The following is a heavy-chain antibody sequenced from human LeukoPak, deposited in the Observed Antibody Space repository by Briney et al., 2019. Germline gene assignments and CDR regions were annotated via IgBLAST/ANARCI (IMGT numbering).Heavy chain of an antibody. D-gene: IGHD3-22*01. CDR2: INPNSGDA. J-gene: IGHJ1*01. CDR1: GYTFINYT. V-gene: IGHV1-2*02. Sequence: ASVKVSCKASGYTFINYTISWVRQAPGQGLEWMGWINPNSGDADYAQKFQGRVTMTRDTSISTVYMELSRLRSDDTAVFFCARGYYDSSDFEYFQHWGQGTLVTVSS. CDR3: ARGYYDSSDFEYFQH.